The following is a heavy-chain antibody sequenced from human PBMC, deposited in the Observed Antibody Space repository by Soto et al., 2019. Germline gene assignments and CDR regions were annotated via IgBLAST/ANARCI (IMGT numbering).Heavy chain of an antibody. Sequence: ASVKVSCKASGYTFTSYYMHWVRQATGQGLEWMGWISAYNGNTNYAQKFQGWVTMTRDTSISTAYMELSRLRSDDTAVYYCARGTNEWKKLWFLLDYWGQGTLVTVSS. CDR1: GYTFTSYY. D-gene: IGHD5-18*01. CDR2: ISAYNGNT. CDR3: ARGTNEWKKLWFLLDY. J-gene: IGHJ4*02. V-gene: IGHV1-2*04.